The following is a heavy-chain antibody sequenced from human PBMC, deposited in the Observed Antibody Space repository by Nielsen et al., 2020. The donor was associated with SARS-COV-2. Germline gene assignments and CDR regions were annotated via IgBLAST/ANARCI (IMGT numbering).Heavy chain of an antibody. Sequence: ASVKVPCKASGYTFTSYAMHWVRQAPGQRLEWMGWINAGNGNTKYSQKFQGRVTITRDTSASTAYMELSSLRSEDTAVYYCAREGKATYYYYGMDVWGQGTTVTVSS. CDR2: INAGNGNT. CDR1: GYTFTSYA. D-gene: IGHD3-10*01. V-gene: IGHV1-3*01. J-gene: IGHJ6*02. CDR3: AREGKATYYYYGMDV.